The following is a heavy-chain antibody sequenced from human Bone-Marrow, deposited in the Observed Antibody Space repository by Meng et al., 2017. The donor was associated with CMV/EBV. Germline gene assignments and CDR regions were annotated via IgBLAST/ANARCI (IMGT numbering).Heavy chain of an antibody. Sequence: SGYTFTSYDVNWVRQATGQGLEWMGWMNPNSGNAGYAQKFQGRVTMTRNTSISTAHMELSSLRSEDTAAYYCARSYYDSSGNNWFDPWGQGTLVTVSS. CDR3: ARSYYDSSGNNWFDP. V-gene: IGHV1-8*01. CDR2: MNPNSGNA. J-gene: IGHJ5*02. D-gene: IGHD3-22*01. CDR1: GYTFTSYD.